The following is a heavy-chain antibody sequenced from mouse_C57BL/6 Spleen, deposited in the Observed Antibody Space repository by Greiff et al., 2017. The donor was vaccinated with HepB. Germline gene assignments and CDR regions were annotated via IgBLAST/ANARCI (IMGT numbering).Heavy chain of an antibody. V-gene: IGHV1-4*01. CDR2: INPSSGYT. Sequence: VQLQQSGAELARPGASVKMSCKASGYTFTSYTMHWVKQRPGQGLEWIGYINPSSGYTKFNQKFKDKATLTADKSSSTAYMQLSSLTSEDSAVYYCAMDDYGGWGQGTTLTVSS. CDR3: AMDDYGG. CDR1: GYTFTSYT. J-gene: IGHJ2*01. D-gene: IGHD2-4*01.